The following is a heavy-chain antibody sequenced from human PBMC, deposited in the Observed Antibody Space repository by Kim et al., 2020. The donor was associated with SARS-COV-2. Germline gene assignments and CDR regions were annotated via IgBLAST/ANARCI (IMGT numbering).Heavy chain of an antibody. CDR1: GGSVSSGSYY. CDR2: IYYSGST. CDR3: ARDVRYYDYVWGRYPKMDYYYYGMDV. J-gene: IGHJ6*02. Sequence: SETLSLTCTVSGGSVSSGSYYWSWIRQPPGKGLEWIGYIYYSGSTNYNPSLKRRVTISVDTSKNQFSLKLSSVTAGDTAVYYCARDVRYYDYVWGRYPKMDYYYYGMDVWGQGTTVTVSS. D-gene: IGHD3-16*02. V-gene: IGHV4-61*01.